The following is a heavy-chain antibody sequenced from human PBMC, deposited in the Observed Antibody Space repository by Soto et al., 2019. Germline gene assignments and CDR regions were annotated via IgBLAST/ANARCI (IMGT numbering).Heavy chain of an antibody. Sequence: PGGSLRLSCAASGFPFSFYSMNWFRQAPGKGLEWISYITSTSSAINYADSVRGRFTISRDNAMRSLFLHMNSLRDEDTAVYYCARDGKGAAYTHGPYYFDYWGQGALVTVSS. CDR1: GFPFSFYS. J-gene: IGHJ4*02. CDR3: ARDGKGAAYTHGPYYFDY. CDR2: ITSTSSAI. D-gene: IGHD1-1*01. V-gene: IGHV3-48*02.